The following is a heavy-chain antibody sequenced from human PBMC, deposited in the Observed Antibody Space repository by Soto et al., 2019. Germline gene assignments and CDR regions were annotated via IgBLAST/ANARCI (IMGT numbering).Heavy chain of an antibody. CDR3: ARIPVDTSMIHWFDP. Sequence: SETLSLTCTVPGGAVSSGEYYWSWIRQPPGKGLEWIGNIYYSGSTNYNPSLKSRATISVDTSKNQFSLKVSSATAADTAVYYCARIPVDTSMIHWFDPWGQGTLVTVSS. J-gene: IGHJ5*02. CDR2: IYYSGST. V-gene: IGHV4-61*08. CDR1: GGAVSSGEYY. D-gene: IGHD5-18*01.